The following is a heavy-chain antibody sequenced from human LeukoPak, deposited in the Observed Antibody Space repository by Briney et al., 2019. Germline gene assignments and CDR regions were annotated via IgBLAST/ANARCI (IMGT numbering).Heavy chain of an antibody. CDR3: ARGSSTMVRGALHY. CDR1: GGSISSAGYF. V-gene: IGHV4-30-2*01. CDR2: ISHSGST. Sequence: PSETLSLTCSVSGGSISSAGYFWSWIRQPPGKGLEWIGYISHSGSTHYKSSLKSRVTISEDRSKNQFSLNLSSVTAADTAVYYCARGSSTMVRGALHYWGQGTLVTVSS. D-gene: IGHD3-10*01. J-gene: IGHJ4*02.